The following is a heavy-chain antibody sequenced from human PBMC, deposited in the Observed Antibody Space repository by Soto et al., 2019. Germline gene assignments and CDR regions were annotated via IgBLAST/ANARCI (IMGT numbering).Heavy chain of an antibody. D-gene: IGHD5-18*01. CDR3: ARRPGYSYGYWFDP. J-gene: IGHJ5*02. CDR2: IYDGGST. Sequence: SETLSLTCTVSGDSISDVNYYWSWIRQSPDKGLEWIGHIYDGGSTYSNPSLKSRVTVSIDTSKNQFSLKLSSVTAADTAVYYCARRPGYSYGYWFDPWGQGTLVTVS. V-gene: IGHV4-30-4*01. CDR1: GDSISDVNYY.